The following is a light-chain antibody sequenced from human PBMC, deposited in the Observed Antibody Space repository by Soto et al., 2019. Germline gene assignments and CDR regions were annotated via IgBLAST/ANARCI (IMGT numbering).Light chain of an antibody. CDR3: QQYGSVLRT. CDR2: GAS. V-gene: IGKV3-20*01. J-gene: IGKJ1*01. CDR1: QSVSNSH. Sequence: EIVLTQSPGTLSLSPGERATLSCRASQSVSNSHLAWYQQKPGQAPRLLIYGASSRATGIADRFSGSGSGTDFTLTISRLEPEDSAVYFWQQYGSVLRTFGQGTRVEI.